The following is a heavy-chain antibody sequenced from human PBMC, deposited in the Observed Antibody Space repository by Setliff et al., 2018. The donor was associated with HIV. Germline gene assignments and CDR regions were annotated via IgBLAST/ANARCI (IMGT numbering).Heavy chain of an antibody. CDR3: ARGGYSYGFGRHRAYFQY. D-gene: IGHD5-18*01. V-gene: IGHV4-34*01. CDR1: GGSFSAYY. Sequence: SETLSLTCAVYGGSFSAYYWSWIRQTPGKGLEWIGEINHSGGTNYNPSLKSRVTMSVDTSKNQFSLKLGSVTAADTAVFYCARGGYSYGFGRHRAYFQYWARAPRSPSPQ. CDR2: INHSGGT. J-gene: IGHJ1*01.